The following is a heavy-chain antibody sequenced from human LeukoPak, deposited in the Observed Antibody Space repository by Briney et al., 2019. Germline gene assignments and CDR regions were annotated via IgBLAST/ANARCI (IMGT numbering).Heavy chain of an antibody. CDR1: GFTVSTNF. V-gene: IGHV3-53*01. Sequence: TGGSLRLSCAASGFTVSTNFMSWVRQAPGKGLEWVSVTYAGGDTYYADSVKGRFTISRDNSKNTLYLQMNSLRAEDTAVYYCARSGSGWFDFWGQGTLVTVSS. D-gene: IGHD6-19*01. J-gene: IGHJ4*02. CDR2: TYAGGDT. CDR3: ARSGSGWFDF.